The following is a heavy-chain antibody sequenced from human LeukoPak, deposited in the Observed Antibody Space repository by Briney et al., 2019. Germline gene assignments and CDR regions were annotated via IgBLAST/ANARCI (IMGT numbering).Heavy chain of an antibody. CDR2: IYSGGST. J-gene: IGHJ3*02. CDR1: GFTVSSNY. Sequence: GGSLRLSCAASGFTVSSNYMSWVRQAPGKGLEWVSVIYSGGSTYYADSVKGRFTISRDNSKNTLYLQMNSLRAEDTAVYYCARDYCGSGSYLDAFDIWGQGTMVTVSS. CDR3: ARDYCGSGSYLDAFDI. V-gene: IGHV3-66*01. D-gene: IGHD3-10*01.